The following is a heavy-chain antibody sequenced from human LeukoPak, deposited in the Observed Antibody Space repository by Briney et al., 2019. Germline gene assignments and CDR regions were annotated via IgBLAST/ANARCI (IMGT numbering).Heavy chain of an antibody. CDR3: AKDISLRQTTAVFDY. CDR1: GFTFDDYA. D-gene: IGHD4-17*01. Sequence: GGSLRLSCAASGFTFDDYAMHWVRQAPGKGLEWVSGISWNSGSIGYADSVKGRFTISRDNAKNSLYPQMNSLRAEDTALYYCAKDISLRQTTAVFDYWGQGTLITVSS. J-gene: IGHJ4*02. V-gene: IGHV3-9*01. CDR2: ISWNSGSI.